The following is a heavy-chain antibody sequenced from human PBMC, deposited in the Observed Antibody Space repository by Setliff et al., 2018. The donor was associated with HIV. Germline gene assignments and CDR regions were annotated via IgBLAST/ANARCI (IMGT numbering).Heavy chain of an antibody. J-gene: IGHJ6*03. CDR2: VHNSGGT. Sequence: TSETLSLTCTVSGGSISTNSYYWGWIRQSPGKGLEWVGNVHNSGGTNYSPSLKSRVSISVDTSKNQFSLNVNSVTAPDTAVYYCVRHTRDTSLAHYYYYIDVWGKGTTVTVSS. CDR3: VRHTRDTSLAHYYYYIDV. V-gene: IGHV4-39*01. CDR1: GGSISTNSYY. D-gene: IGHD5-18*01.